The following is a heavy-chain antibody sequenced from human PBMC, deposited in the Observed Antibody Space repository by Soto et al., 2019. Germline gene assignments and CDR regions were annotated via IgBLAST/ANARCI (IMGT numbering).Heavy chain of an antibody. CDR2: ISSSGSTI. D-gene: IGHD4-17*01. J-gene: IGHJ6*02. Sequence: PGGSLRLSCAASGSTFSDYYMSWIRQAPGKGLEWVSYISSSGSTIYYADSVKGRFTISRDNAKNSLYLQMNSLRAEDTAVYYCASPTVTPHYGMDVWGQGTTVTVS. CDR3: ASPTVTPHYGMDV. V-gene: IGHV3-11*01. CDR1: GSTFSDYY.